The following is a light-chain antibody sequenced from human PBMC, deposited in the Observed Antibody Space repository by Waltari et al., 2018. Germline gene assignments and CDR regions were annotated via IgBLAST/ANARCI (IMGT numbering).Light chain of an antibody. J-gene: IGKJ1*01. Sequence: EVVMTQSPATLSVSPGERVSLSCRASQSAKTSLAWYQQTPGLAPRLLIYRASTRAAGVPDRFSGSGSGTEFTLTISSLQSEDSAIYYCQQYNIWPWTFGPGTNVDIK. CDR2: RAS. V-gene: IGKV3D-15*01. CDR1: QSAKTS. CDR3: QQYNIWPWT.